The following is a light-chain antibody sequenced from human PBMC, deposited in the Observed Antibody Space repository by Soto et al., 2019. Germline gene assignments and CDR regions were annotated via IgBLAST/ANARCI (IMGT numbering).Light chain of an antibody. CDR1: SSDVGGYKY. J-gene: IGLJ1*01. Sequence: QSVLTQPPSASGSPGQSVTISCTGTSSDVGGYKYVSWYQQHPGKAPKLMIFEVNKRPSGVPDRFSGSKSGNTASLTGAGLQAEDEADYYCSSYAGINNLGVFGTGTKVTVL. V-gene: IGLV2-8*01. CDR3: SSYAGINNLGV. CDR2: EVN.